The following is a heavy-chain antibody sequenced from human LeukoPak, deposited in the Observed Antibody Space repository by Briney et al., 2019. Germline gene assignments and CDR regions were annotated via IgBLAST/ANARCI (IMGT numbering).Heavy chain of an antibody. V-gene: IGHV3-33*01. D-gene: IGHD3-10*01. J-gene: IGHJ4*02. CDR3: ARGPNYVVQGGYFDY. CDR2: IWYDGTNK. Sequence: GGSLRLSCAASGFTFSSYGMHWVRQAPGKGLEWVAVIWYDGTNKYYADSVKGRFTISRDDSKNTLYLQMNSLRAGDTAVYYCARGPNYVVQGGYFDYWGQGTLVTVSS. CDR1: GFTFSSYG.